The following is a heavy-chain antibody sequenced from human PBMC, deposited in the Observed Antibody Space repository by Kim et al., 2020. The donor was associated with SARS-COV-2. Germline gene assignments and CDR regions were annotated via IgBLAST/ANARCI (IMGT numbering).Heavy chain of an antibody. V-gene: IGHV4-39*01. J-gene: IGHJ4*02. CDR2: IYYSGST. D-gene: IGHD2-2*01. CDR3: ARGLV. Sequence: SETLSLTCTVSGATISSSIYYWGWIRQPPGKGLEWIGSIYYSGSTYYNPSLKSRVTISVDTSKNQFSLKLSSVTAADTAVYYCARGLVWGQGTLVTVSS. CDR1: GATISSSIYY.